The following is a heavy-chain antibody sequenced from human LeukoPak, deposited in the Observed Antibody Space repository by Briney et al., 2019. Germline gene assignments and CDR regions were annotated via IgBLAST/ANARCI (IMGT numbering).Heavy chain of an antibody. CDR3: ARNSPRDVAGRQFLPGVLSLLSQCDNCFDP. D-gene: IGHD7-27*01. V-gene: IGHV1-18*04. CDR2: IKTYTGNT. CDR1: GYTFTNYG. Sequence: ASVKVSCKTSGYTFTNYGISCVRQAPGHGLECMGWIKTYTGNTNYAQKFQGRVTMTTDTSTSTAYMELRSLRSDDTAVYYCARNSPRDVAGRQFLPGVLSLLSQCDNCFDPWGQGTLVSVSS. J-gene: IGHJ5*02.